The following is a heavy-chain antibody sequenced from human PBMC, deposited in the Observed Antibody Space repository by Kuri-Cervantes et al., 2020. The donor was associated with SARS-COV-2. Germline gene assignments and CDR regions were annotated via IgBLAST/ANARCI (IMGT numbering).Heavy chain of an antibody. D-gene: IGHD4-11*01. J-gene: IGHJ4*02. CDR2: ISAYNGNT. CDR1: GYTFTSYG. Sequence: ASVKVSCKASGYTFTSYGISWVRQAPGQGLEWMGWISAYNGNTNYAQKLQGRVTMTTDTSTSTAYMELRTQRSDDTAVYYCARDHTRSGDCDYSLVWGQGTLVTVSS. CDR3: ARDHTRSGDCDYSLV. V-gene: IGHV1-18*01.